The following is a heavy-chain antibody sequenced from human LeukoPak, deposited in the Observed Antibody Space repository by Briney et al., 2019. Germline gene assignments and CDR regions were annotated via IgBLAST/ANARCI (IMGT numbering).Heavy chain of an antibody. CDR2: INHVEDT. V-gene: IGHV4-34*01. D-gene: IGHD6-19*01. CDR3: ARRGNRGRYFDDH. Sequence: SETLSLTCAVYGGSFSGYYWSWIRQTPGKGLEWIGEINHVEDTNYNPSLKSRVSISIDTSVNQFSLRLSSVTAADTAVYYCARRGNRGRYFDDHWGQGTLVTVSS. CDR1: GGSFSGYY. J-gene: IGHJ4*02.